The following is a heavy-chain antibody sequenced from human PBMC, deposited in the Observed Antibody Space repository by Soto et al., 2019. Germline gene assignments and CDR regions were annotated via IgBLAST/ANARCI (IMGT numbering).Heavy chain of an antibody. J-gene: IGHJ4*02. CDR1: GGSISSYY. CDR3: ARVQIRDDYIWGSYRQAPYYFDY. CDR2: IYYSGST. Sequence: SETLSFTCTVSGGSISSYYWSWIRQPPGKGLEWIGYIYYSGSTNYNPSLKSRVTISVDTSKNQFSLKLSSVTAADTAVYYCARVQIRDDYIWGSYRQAPYYFDYWGQGTLVTVSS. V-gene: IGHV4-59*01. D-gene: IGHD3-16*02.